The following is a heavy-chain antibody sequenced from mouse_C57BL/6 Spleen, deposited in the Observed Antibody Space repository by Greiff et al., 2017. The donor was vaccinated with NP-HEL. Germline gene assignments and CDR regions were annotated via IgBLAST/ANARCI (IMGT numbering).Heavy chain of an antibody. Sequence: VQLQQSGAELVKPGASVKISCKASGYAFSSYWMNWVKQRPGKGLEWIGQIYPGDGDTNYNGKFKGKATLTADKSSSTAYMQLSSLTSEDSAVSFCARSDYDYSWFAYWGQGTLVTVSA. CDR3: ARSDYDYSWFAY. CDR1: GYAFSSYW. CDR2: IYPGDGDT. D-gene: IGHD2-4*01. J-gene: IGHJ3*01. V-gene: IGHV1-80*01.